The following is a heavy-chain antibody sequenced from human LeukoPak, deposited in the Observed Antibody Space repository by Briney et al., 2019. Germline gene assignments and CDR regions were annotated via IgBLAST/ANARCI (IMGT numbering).Heavy chain of an antibody. CDR3: AKGSLGSWYYFDY. CDR2: FSRSGPDT. Sequence: GGSLRLSCAASGFTFGSSAMSWVRQAPGKGPEWVSTFSRSGPDTYYADSVKGRFTIFRDNSKNTLYLQMNSLRAEDTAVYYCAKGSLGSWYYFDYWGQGTLVSVSS. CDR1: GFTFGSSA. J-gene: IGHJ4*02. D-gene: IGHD6-13*01. V-gene: IGHV3-23*01.